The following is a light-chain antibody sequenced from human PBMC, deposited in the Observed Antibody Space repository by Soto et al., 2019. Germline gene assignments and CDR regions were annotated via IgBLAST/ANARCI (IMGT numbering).Light chain of an antibody. CDR2: DVT. V-gene: IGLV2-8*01. CDR3: SSYAGNSNYV. CDR1: SSDVGAYKF. Sequence: QSVLTQPPSASGSPGQSVTISCTGTSSDVGAYKFVSWYQQNPGKAPKLIIYDVTKRPTGVPDRFSDSKSGNTASLTVSGLQAEDEADYYCSSYAGNSNYVFGSGTRSPS. J-gene: IGLJ1*01.